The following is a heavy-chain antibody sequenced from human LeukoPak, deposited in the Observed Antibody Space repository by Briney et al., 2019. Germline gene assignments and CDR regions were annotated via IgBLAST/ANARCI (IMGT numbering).Heavy chain of an antibody. V-gene: IGHV3-23*01. D-gene: IGHD3-9*01. Sequence: GASLRLSCAASGFIFSNYAMYWVRQAPGKGLEWVSAISGRSNNTYYADSVKGRFTISRDSSKNTMYLQMNSLRADDTAVYYCAKWGDYDVLTGYYVSDFWGQGTLVTVSS. J-gene: IGHJ4*02. CDR2: ISGRSNNT. CDR1: GFIFSNYA. CDR3: AKWGDYDVLTGYYVSDF.